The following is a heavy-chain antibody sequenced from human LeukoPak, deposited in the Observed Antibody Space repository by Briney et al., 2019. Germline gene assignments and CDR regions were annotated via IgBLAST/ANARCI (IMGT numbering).Heavy chain of an antibody. CDR3: ARVSNSWYQDWYFDL. D-gene: IGHD6-13*01. CDR1: GGSISSYY. CDR2: IDTSGNT. J-gene: IGHJ2*01. Sequence: SETLSLTCTVSGGSISSYYWSWIRQPAGKGLEWIGRIDTSGNTNYKPSLKSRVTMSVDTSKKQFSLKLSSVTAADTAVYYCARVSNSWYQDWYFDLWGRGTLVTVSS. V-gene: IGHV4-4*07.